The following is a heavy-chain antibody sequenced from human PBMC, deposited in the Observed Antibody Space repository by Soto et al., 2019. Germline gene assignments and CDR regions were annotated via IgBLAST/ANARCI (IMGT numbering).Heavy chain of an antibody. CDR1: GGSISSYY. V-gene: IGHV4-59*01. CDR2: IYYSGST. J-gene: IGHJ3*02. D-gene: IGHD3-16*02. CDR3: AREHYDYVWGSYREGHDAFDI. Sequence: QVQLQESGPGLVKPSETLSLTCTVSGGSISSYYWSWIRQPPGKGLEWIGYIYYSGSTNYNPSLKSRVTISVDTSKNQFSLKLSSVTAADTAVYYCAREHYDYVWGSYREGHDAFDIWGQGTMVTVSS.